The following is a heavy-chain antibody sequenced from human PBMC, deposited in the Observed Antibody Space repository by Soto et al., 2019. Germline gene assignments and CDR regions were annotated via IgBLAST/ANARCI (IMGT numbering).Heavy chain of an antibody. J-gene: IGHJ4*02. CDR2: VSHDGRNT. Sequence: VQLVESGGGVVQPGRSLRLSCAASGFTFSDYAMHWVRQAPGKGLEWVAVVSHDGRNTHYADSVKGRFTISRDSSKNTVSLKITSLRAEDKAVYYCAKGGRQWLVTSDFNYWGQGALVTVSS. V-gene: IGHV3-30*18. D-gene: IGHD6-19*01. CDR1: GFTFSDYA. CDR3: AKGGRQWLVTSDFNY.